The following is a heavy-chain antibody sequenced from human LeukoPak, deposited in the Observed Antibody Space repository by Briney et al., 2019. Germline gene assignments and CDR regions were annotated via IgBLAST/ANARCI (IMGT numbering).Heavy chain of an antibody. CDR2: IYPGDSDT. D-gene: IGHD6-13*01. J-gene: IGHJ3*02. CDR1: GYSFPTYW. Sequence: GESLRISCKGAGYSFPTYWIGWVRQMPGKGLEWMGIIYPGDSDTKYSPSFQGQVTITADKSISTAFLHWSSLKASDTAMYYCAGRIPGSSWDAFDIWGQGTMVTVSS. V-gene: IGHV5-51*01. CDR3: AGRIPGSSWDAFDI.